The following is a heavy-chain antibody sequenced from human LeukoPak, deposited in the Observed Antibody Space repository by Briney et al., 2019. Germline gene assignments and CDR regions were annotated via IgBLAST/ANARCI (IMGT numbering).Heavy chain of an antibody. CDR2: IKEDGSDK. J-gene: IGHJ4*02. Sequence: PGGSLRLSCVASRFTFSSHWISWVRQAPGKGLEWVANIKEDGSDKYYVDSVKGRFTISRDNAKNSLYLQMNSLRAEDTAVYYCARGNSGYRDNWGQGTLVAVSS. D-gene: IGHD5-12*01. V-gene: IGHV3-7*01. CDR3: ARGNSGYRDN. CDR1: RFTFSSHW.